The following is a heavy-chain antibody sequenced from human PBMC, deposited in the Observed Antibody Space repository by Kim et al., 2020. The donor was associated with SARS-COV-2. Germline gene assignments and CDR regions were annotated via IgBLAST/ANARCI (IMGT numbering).Heavy chain of an antibody. J-gene: IGHJ4*02. D-gene: IGHD3-16*02. CDR2: IYTSGRT. CDR3: ASALGH. V-gene: IGHV4-4*07. Sequence: SETLSLTCTVSGDSLSSDYWSWNRQPAGKGLEWIGRIYTSGRTNYNPSLQSRFPISVDMSKNQFSLKLSSVTAADTAVYYCASALGHWGQGTLVTVSS. CDR1: GDSLSSDY.